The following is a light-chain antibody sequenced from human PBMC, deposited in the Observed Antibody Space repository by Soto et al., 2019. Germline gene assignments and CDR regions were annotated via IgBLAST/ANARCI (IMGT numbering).Light chain of an antibody. CDR3: SSYAGSNPV. V-gene: IGLV2-8*01. CDR1: SSDVGGYNY. CDR2: EVS. J-gene: IGLJ2*01. Sequence: QSVLTQPPSASGSPGQSVTLSCTGTSSDVGGYNYVSWYQQHPGKAPKLMIYEVSKRPSGVPDRFSGSKSGNTASLTVSGLQAEDDADYYCSSYAGSNPVFGGGTKLTVL.